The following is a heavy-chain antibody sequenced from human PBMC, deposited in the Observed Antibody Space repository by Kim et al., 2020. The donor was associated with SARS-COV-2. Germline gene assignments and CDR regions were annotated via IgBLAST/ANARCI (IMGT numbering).Heavy chain of an antibody. CDR1: GFTFSSYS. D-gene: IGHD4-17*01. V-gene: IGHV3-21*01. CDR2: ISSSSSYI. J-gene: IGHJ3*02. Sequence: GGSLRLSCAASGFTFSSYSMNWVRQAPGKGLEWVSSISSSSSYIYYADSVKGRFTISRDNAKNSLYLQMNSLRAEDTAVYYCARAGWTTVTPDAFDIWGQGTMVTVSS. CDR3: ARAGWTTVTPDAFDI.